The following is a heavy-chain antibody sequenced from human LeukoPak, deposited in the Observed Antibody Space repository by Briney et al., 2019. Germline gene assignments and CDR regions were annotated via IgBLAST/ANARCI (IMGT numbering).Heavy chain of an antibody. V-gene: IGHV1-18*01. J-gene: IGHJ3*02. CDR3: ARGVEYYDSSGPDI. Sequence: ASVKVSCKTSGYTFTTYGISWVRQAPGQGLEWMGWISAYNGNTNYAQKLQGRVTMTRDTSTSTVYMELSSLRSEDTAVYYCARGVEYYDSSGPDIWGQGTMVTVSS. CDR1: GYTFTTYG. CDR2: ISAYNGNT. D-gene: IGHD3-22*01.